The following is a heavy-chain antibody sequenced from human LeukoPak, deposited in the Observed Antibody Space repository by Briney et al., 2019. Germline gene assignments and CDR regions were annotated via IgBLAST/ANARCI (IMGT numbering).Heavy chain of an antibody. V-gene: IGHV3-23*01. CDR1: GFTFSNRA. CDR3: AKHGWSGSYYFDY. CDR2: VSDSGSNT. J-gene: IGHJ4*02. Sequence: GGSLRLSCAASGFTFSNRAMTWVRQAPGKGLEWVSSVSDSGSNTYYADSVKGRFTISRDNSKNTLYLQMDSLRVEDTAVYYCAKHGWSGSYYFDYWGQGTLVTVSS. D-gene: IGHD1-26*01.